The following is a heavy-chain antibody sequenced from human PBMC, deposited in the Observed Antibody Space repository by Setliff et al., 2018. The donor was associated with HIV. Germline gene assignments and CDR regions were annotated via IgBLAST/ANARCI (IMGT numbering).Heavy chain of an antibody. J-gene: IGHJ3*01. D-gene: IGHD1-26*01. CDR3: ARRRRSSDDSFDF. Sequence: GASVKVSCKASGYTFTDYFIHWVRQAPGQGLEWMGWISPHNGDKNILQRFRGRVTMTTDTSFSTAYMELTSLRSDDTAVYYCARRRRSSDDSFDFWGQGTLVTVSS. CDR1: GYTFTDYF. V-gene: IGHV1-2*02. CDR2: ISPHNGDK.